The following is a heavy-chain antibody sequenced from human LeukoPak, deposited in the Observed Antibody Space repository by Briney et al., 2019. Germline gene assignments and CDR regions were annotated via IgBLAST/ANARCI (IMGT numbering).Heavy chain of an antibody. V-gene: IGHV4-39*07. CDR3: ARSGPAAGRPDAFDI. Sequence: SETMSLTCTLSGDSISSSSFYWAWIRQPPGKGLECIGTIYYSGITYYSSSLKSRVTISVDTSKNQFSLKLSSVTAADTAVYFCARSGPAAGRPDAFDIWGQGTMVTVSS. D-gene: IGHD2-2*01. CDR1: GDSISSSSFY. CDR2: IYYSGIT. J-gene: IGHJ3*02.